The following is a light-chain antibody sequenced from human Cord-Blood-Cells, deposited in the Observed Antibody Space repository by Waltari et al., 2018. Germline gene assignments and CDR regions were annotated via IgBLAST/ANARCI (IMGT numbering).Light chain of an antibody. CDR1: SSDVGGYNY. J-gene: IGLJ3*02. CDR3: SSYTSSSTLEV. CDR2: DVS. V-gene: IGLV2-14*01. Sequence: QSALTQPASVSGSPGQSITISCTGTSSDVGGYNYVSWYHKHPGKAPKLMIYDVSNRPSGVSNRFSGSKSGNTASLTISGLQADDEADYYCSSYTSSSTLEVFGGGTKLTVL.